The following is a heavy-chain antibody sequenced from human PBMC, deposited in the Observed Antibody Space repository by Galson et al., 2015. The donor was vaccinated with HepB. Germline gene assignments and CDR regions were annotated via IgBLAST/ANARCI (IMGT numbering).Heavy chain of an antibody. J-gene: IGHJ4*01. CDR1: GFNFSAST. V-gene: IGHV3-73*01. CDR3: VRGEWFGDFID. CDR2: IRSKGSSSAT. D-gene: IGHD3-10*01. Sequence: LRLSCAASGFNFSASTIHWVRQASGKGLEWVARIRSKGSSSATAFGSSVKGRFTLSRDDSKNRAFLEMNSLGTDDTAVYYCVRGEWFGDFIDWGHGTLVTVSS.